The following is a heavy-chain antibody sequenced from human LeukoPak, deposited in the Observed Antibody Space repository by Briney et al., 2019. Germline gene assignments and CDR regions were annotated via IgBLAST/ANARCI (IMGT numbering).Heavy chain of an antibody. V-gene: IGHV3-33*06. Sequence: GGSLRLSCAASGFTFSSYGMHWVRQAPGKGVKWVAVIWYDGSNKYYADSVKGRFTISRDNSKNTLYLQMNSLRAEDTAVYYCANIGRHDYWGQGTLVTVSS. CDR2: IWYDGSNK. CDR1: GFTFSSYG. CDR3: ANIGRHDY. J-gene: IGHJ4*02. D-gene: IGHD2-15*01.